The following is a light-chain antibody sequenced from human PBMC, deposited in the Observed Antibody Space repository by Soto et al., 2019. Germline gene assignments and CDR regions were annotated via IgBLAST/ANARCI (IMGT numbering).Light chain of an antibody. V-gene: IGKV1-27*01. CDR2: AAS. CDR3: QKYDGPPRT. Sequence: DIQMTQSPSSLSASVGDRVTITCRASQGISNYLAWYQQKPGKVPKLLIYAASTLQSGVPSRFSGSGSGTDFTLTISSLQPADVAAYYCQKYDGPPRTFGHGTKVEIK. J-gene: IGKJ1*01. CDR1: QGISNY.